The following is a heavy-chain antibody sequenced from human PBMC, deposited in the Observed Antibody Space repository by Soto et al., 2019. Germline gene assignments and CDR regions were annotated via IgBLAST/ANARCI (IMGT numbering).Heavy chain of an antibody. D-gene: IGHD3-10*01. V-gene: IGHV3-9*01. CDR3: AKAERIRIWFGLDY. CDR1: GCTCEDHA. Sequence: GGSMRLSWGAAGCTCEDHARHRVLQEKGKGLEWVSGVSWNRGNTGYADSVKGRFTISRDNSKNTLYLQMNSLRAEDTAVYYCAKAERIRIWFGLDYWGQGTLVTVSS. CDR2: VSWNRGNT. J-gene: IGHJ4*02.